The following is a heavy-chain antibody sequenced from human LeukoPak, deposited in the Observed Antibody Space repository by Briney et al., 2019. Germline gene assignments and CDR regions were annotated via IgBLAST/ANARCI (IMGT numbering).Heavy chain of an antibody. J-gene: IGHJ4*02. CDR1: GYSFTNYW. Sequence: GESLKISCKGSGYSFTNYWIGWVRQMPGKGLEWMGIIYPGDSDTRYSPYFQGQVTISADKSISTAYLQWSSLKASDTAMYYCARHIAPGYSSGWYIDYWGQGTLVTVSS. D-gene: IGHD6-19*01. CDR3: ARHIAPGYSSGWYIDY. V-gene: IGHV5-51*01. CDR2: IYPGDSDT.